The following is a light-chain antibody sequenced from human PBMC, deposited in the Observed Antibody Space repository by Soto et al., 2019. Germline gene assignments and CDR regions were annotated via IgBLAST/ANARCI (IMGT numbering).Light chain of an antibody. CDR3: KQSYSTPLT. Sequence: DIQMTQSPSSLSASVGDRVTITCRASQSISSYLNWYQQKPGKAPKLLIYAASSLQSGVPSRFSASGSGQDFPLTIRSLQPEFFAIYYFKQSYSTPLTFGGGTKVDTK. CDR1: QSISSY. CDR2: AAS. V-gene: IGKV1-39*01. J-gene: IGKJ4*01.